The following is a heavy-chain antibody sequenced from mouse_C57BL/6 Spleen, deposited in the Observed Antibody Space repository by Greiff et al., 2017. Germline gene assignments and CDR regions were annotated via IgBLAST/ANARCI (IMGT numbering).Heavy chain of an antibody. CDR1: GFSLTSYG. J-gene: IGHJ4*01. V-gene: IGHV2-5*01. CDR3: AKNNYGKAMDY. CDR2: IWRGGST. D-gene: IGHD2-1*01. Sequence: VKRVESGPGLVQPSQSLSITCTVSGFSLTSYGVHWVRQSPGKGLEWLGVIWRGGSTDYNAAFMSRLSITKDNSKSQVFFKMNSLQADDTAIYYCAKNNYGKAMDYWGQGTSVTVSS.